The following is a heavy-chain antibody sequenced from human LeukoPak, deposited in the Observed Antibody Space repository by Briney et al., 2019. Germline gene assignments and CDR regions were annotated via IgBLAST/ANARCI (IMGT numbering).Heavy chain of an antibody. J-gene: IGHJ3*02. CDR3: ATDVVAVDAFDI. Sequence: SQSLSLTCTVSGGSISSYYWSWIRQPAGKGLEWIGRIYISVSTNYKPSLKSRVTISVDTSKNQFSLKLSSVTAADTAVYYCATDVVAVDAFDIGSQGTMVTVSS. CDR1: GGSISSYY. D-gene: IGHD2-15*01. V-gene: IGHV4-4*07. CDR2: IYISVST.